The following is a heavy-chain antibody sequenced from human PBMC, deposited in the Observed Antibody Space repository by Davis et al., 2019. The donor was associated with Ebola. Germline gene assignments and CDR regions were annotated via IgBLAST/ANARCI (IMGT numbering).Heavy chain of an antibody. V-gene: IGHV1-69*04. CDR2: IIPILGIA. CDR1: GGTFSSYA. CDR3: ARRIAARRNWFDP. J-gene: IGHJ5*02. D-gene: IGHD6-6*01. Sequence: AASVKVSCKASGGTFSSYAISWVRQAPGQGLEWMGRIIPILGIANYAQKFQGRVTITADKSTSTAYMELSSLRSEDTAVYYCARRIAARRNWFDPWGQGTLVTVSS.